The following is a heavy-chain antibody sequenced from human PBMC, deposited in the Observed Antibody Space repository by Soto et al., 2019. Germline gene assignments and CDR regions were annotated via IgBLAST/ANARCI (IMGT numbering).Heavy chain of an antibody. D-gene: IGHD1-1*01. J-gene: IGHJ4*02. Sequence: GGSLRLSCAASGFTFSSYAMHWVRQAPGKGLEWVAVISYDGSNKYYADSVKGRSTISRDNSKNTLYLQMNSLRAEDTAVYYCASEQLAVLRGVLDYWGQGTLVTVSS. CDR1: GFTFSSYA. CDR2: ISYDGSNK. CDR3: ASEQLAVLRGVLDY. V-gene: IGHV3-30-3*01.